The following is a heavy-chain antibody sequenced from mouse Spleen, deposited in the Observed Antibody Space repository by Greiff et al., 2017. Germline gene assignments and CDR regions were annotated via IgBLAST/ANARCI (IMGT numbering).Heavy chain of an antibody. D-gene: IGHD6-1*01. CDR1: GYSITSDY. Sequence: DVQLQESGPGLAKPSQTLSLTCSATGYSITSDYWNWIRKFPGNKLEYMGYISYSGSTYYNTSLKSRISITPDTSKNQYYLLLNSVTTEDTATYYCAGYGAYYYAMDYWGQGTSVTVSS. CDR3: AGYGAYYYAMDY. CDR2: ISYSGST. V-gene: IGHV3-8*01. J-gene: IGHJ4*01.